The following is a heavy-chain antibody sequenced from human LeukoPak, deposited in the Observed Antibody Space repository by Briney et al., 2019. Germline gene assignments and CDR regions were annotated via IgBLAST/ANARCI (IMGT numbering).Heavy chain of an antibody. CDR1: GGSFSGYY. CDR2: IYYSGST. V-gene: IGHV4-59*01. J-gene: IGHJ4*02. Sequence: SETLSLTCAVYGGSFSGYYWSWIRQPPGKGLEWIGYIYYSGSTNYNPSLKSRVTISVDTSKNQFSLKLSSVTAADTAVYYCAGYSGTYRDYWGQGTLVTVSS. CDR3: AGYSGTYRDY. D-gene: IGHD1-26*01.